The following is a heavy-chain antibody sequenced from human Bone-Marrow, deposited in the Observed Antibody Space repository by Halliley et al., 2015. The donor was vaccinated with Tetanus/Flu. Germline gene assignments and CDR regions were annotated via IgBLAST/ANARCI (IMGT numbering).Heavy chain of an antibody. CDR1: GFSLSTSGMC. Sequence: LVKPTQTLTLTCTFSGFSLSTSGMCVFWIRQAPGKALEWLALIGWDDDKYYSTSLNARLTISKDTSKNQVVLRMTNVAPVDTATYYCARTLNSNYYDSSGYYDYWGQGTLVTVSS. V-gene: IGHV2-70*01. CDR3: ARTLNSNYYDSSGYYDY. J-gene: IGHJ4*02. CDR2: IGWDDDK. D-gene: IGHD3-22*01.